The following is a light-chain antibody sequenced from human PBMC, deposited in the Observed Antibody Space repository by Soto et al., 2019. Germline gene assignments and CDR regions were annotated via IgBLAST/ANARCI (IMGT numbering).Light chain of an antibody. J-gene: IGKJ2*01. CDR2: SNS. V-gene: IGKV2-28*01. Sequence: DIEMTQSPLSPSVTPGEPASISCRSSQSLLHSNGYNYLDWYLQKPGQSPQLLISSNSNRASGVPDRFSGSGSGTDFTLKISKVEAEDVGVYYCMQALQTPRTFGQGTKLEIK. CDR1: QSLLHSNGYNY. CDR3: MQALQTPRT.